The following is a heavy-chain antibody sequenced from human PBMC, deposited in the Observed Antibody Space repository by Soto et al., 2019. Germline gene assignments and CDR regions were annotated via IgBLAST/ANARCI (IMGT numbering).Heavy chain of an antibody. J-gene: IGHJ4*02. CDR2: IIPILGIA. D-gene: IGHD3-16*01. V-gene: IGHV1-69*02. Sequence: QVQLVQSGAEVTKPGSSVKVSCKASGGTFSSYTISWVRQAPGQGLEWMGRIIPILGIANYAQKFQGRVTITADKSTSTAYMELSSLRSEDTAVYYCARAYSRDGLDYWGQGTLVTVSS. CDR3: ARAYSRDGLDY. CDR1: GGTFSSYT.